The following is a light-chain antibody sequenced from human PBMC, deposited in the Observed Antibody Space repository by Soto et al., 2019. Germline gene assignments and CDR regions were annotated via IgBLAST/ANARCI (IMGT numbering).Light chain of an antibody. J-gene: IGKJ1*01. CDR1: QSVLYSSNNKNY. V-gene: IGKV4-1*01. Sequence: DIVMTQSPDSLAVSLGERATINCKSSQSVLYSSNNKNYLAWYQQKPGQPPKLLIYWASTRESGVPDRFSGSGSGKYFTLTFSSLEAEDGAFYYCQQYYRPWTFGQGTKVEIK. CDR3: QQYYRPWT. CDR2: WAS.